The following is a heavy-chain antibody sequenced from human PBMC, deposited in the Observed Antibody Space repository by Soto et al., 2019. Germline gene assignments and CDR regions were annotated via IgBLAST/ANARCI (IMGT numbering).Heavy chain of an antibody. CDR3: AREADYDSSGSSVGY. D-gene: IGHD3-22*01. Sequence: SETLSLTCAVSGGSISSSNWWSWVRQPPGKGLEWIGEIYHSGSTNYNPSLKSRFTISRDNSKNTLYLQMNSLRAEDTAVYYCAREADYDSSGSSVGYWGQGTLVTVSS. J-gene: IGHJ4*02. V-gene: IGHV4-4*02. CDR1: GGSISSSNW. CDR2: IYHSGST.